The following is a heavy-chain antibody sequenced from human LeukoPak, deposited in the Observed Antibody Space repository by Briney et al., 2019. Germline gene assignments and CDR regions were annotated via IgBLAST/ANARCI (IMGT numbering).Heavy chain of an antibody. D-gene: IGHD3-22*01. Sequence: GGSLRLSCAASGFTFSSYWMSWVRQAPGKGLEWVANIKQDGSEEYYVDSVKGRFTISRDNAKNSLYLQMNSLRAEDTALYYCAKDMSPTTYYYDSSGYYYFDYWGQGTLVTVSS. V-gene: IGHV3-7*03. J-gene: IGHJ4*02. CDR1: GFTFSSYW. CDR3: AKDMSPTTYYYDSSGYYYFDY. CDR2: IKQDGSEE.